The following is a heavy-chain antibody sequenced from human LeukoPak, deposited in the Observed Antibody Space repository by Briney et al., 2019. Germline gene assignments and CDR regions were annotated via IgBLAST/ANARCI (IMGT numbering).Heavy chain of an antibody. V-gene: IGHV4-59*01. CDR1: GGSISSYY. J-gene: IGHJ3*02. Sequence: SETLSLTYTVSGGSISSYYWSWIRQPPGKGLEWIGYIFYSGSTNYNPSLKSRVTISVDTSKNQFSLKLSSVTAADTAVYYCARDQNRAFDIWGQGTMVTVSS. CDR2: IFYSGST. CDR3: ARDQNRAFDI.